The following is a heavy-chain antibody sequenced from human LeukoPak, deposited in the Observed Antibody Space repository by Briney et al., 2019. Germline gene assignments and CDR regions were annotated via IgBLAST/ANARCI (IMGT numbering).Heavy chain of an antibody. J-gene: IGHJ4*02. D-gene: IGHD2-8*01. CDR3: SRENGAFSPFGY. Sequence: SQTLSLTCAVSGGSISSGGYSWSWIRQPPGKGLEWIGEISLTGLTHYNPSLESRVTVSLDKSKNQLSLNLTSVTAADTAVYYCSRENGAFSPFGYWGQGTLVTVLS. CDR1: GGSISSGGYS. V-gene: IGHV4-30-2*01. CDR2: ISLTGLT.